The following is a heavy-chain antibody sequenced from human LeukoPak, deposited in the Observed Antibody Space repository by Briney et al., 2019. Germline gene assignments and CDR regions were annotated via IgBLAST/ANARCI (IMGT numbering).Heavy chain of an antibody. J-gene: IGHJ6*03. CDR3: ARGSRGYDYYYYYYMDV. D-gene: IGHD5-18*01. V-gene: IGHV4-4*02. Sequence: PSGTLSLTCAVSGGSISSSNWWSWVRQPPGKGLEWIGEIYHSGSTNYNPSLKSRVTISVDKSKNQFSLKLSSVTAADTAVYYCARGSRGYDYYYYYYMDVWGKGTTVTVSS. CDR2: IYHSGST. CDR1: GGSISSSNW.